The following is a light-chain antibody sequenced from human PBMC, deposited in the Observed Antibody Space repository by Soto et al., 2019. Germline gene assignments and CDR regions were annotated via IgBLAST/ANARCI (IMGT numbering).Light chain of an antibody. V-gene: IGLV2-23*02. CDR1: SSNIGSYDL. Sequence: QSALTQPASVSGSPGQSITISCTGNSSNIGSYDLVSWYQQHTGKSPKVIIYEVFKRPPGTSNRFSGSKSGNTASLTISGLQDEDEADYHCCSYAGTYTWMFAGGTKLTVL. J-gene: IGLJ3*02. CDR3: CSYAGTYTWM. CDR2: EVF.